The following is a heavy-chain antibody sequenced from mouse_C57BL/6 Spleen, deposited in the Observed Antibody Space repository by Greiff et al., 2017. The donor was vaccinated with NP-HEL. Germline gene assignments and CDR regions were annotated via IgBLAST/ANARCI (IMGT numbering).Heavy chain of an antibody. Sequence: QVQLQQSGAELVRPGTSVKVSCTASGYAFTNYLIEWVKQRPGQGLEWIGVINPGSGGTNYNEKFKGKATLTADKSSSTAYMQLSSLTSEDSAVYFCLITTADYWGQGTTLTVSS. V-gene: IGHV1-54*01. CDR1: GYAFTNYL. CDR2: INPGSGGT. J-gene: IGHJ2*01. D-gene: IGHD1-1*01. CDR3: LITTADY.